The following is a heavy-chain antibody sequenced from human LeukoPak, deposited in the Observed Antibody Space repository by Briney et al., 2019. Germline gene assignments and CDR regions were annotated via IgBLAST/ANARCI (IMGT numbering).Heavy chain of an antibody. CDR1: GGSIGSGSYY. V-gene: IGHV4-39*01. CDR3: AMNKGGNLDY. J-gene: IGHJ4*02. Sequence: SETLSLTCTVSGGSIGSGSYYWGWIRQPPGKGLEWIGSIYYSGSTYYNPSLKSRVTISVDTSKNQFSLKLSSVTAADTAVYYCAMNKGGNLDYWGQGTLVTVSS. CDR2: IYYSGST. D-gene: IGHD2-15*01.